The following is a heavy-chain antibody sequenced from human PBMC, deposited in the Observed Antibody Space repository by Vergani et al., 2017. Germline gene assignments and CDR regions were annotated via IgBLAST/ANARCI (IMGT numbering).Heavy chain of an antibody. Sequence: VQLVESGGGLVQPGGSLRLSCAAPGFTFSDYYMSWIRQAPGKGLEWVSYISSSSSYTNYADSVKGRFTISRDNAKNSLYLQMNSLRAEDTAVYYCARVGRDGYNVYWYFDLWGRGTLVTVSS. V-gene: IGHV3-11*05. D-gene: IGHD5-24*01. CDR1: GFTFSDYY. CDR3: ARVGRDGYNVYWYFDL. CDR2: ISSSSSYT. J-gene: IGHJ2*01.